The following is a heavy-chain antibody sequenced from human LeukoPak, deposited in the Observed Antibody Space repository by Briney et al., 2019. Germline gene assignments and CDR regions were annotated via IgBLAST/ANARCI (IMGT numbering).Heavy chain of an antibody. CDR1: GYTFTGYY. D-gene: IGHD2-2*02. Sequence: ASVKVSCKASGYTFTGYYMHWVRQAPGQWLEWMGRINPNSGGTNYAQKFQGRVTMTRDTSISTAYMELSRLRSDDTAVYYCAREGYCSSTSCYKARSYYGMDVWGQGTTVTVSS. CDR3: AREGYCSSTSCYKARSYYGMDV. J-gene: IGHJ6*02. CDR2: INPNSGGT. V-gene: IGHV1-2*06.